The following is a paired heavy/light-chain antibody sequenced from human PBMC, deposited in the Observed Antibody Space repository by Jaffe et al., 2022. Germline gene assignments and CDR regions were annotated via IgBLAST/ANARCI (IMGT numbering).Light chain of an antibody. Sequence: QSALTQPASVSGSPGQSITISCTGTSSDVGGYNYVSWYQQHPGKAPKLMIYEVSNRPSGVSNRFSGSKSGNTASLTISGLQAEDEADYYCSSYTSSSTYVVFGGGTKLTVL. V-gene: IGLV2-14*01. CDR2: EVS. CDR1: SSDVGGYNY. CDR3: SSYTSSSTYVV. J-gene: IGLJ2*01.
Heavy chain of an antibody. D-gene: IGHD2-15*01. CDR2: IYHSGST. CDR1: GGSISSGGYS. J-gene: IGHJ6*03. CDR3: ARTKSTLGYCSGGSCGLWYYYYYMDV. V-gene: IGHV4-30-2*01. Sequence: QLQLQESGSGLVKPSQTLSLTCAVSGGSISSGGYSWSWIRQPPGKGLEWIGYIYHSGSTYYNPSLKSRVTISVDRSKNQFSLKLSSVTAADTAVYYCARTKSTLGYCSGGSCGLWYYYYYMDVWGKGTTVTVSS.